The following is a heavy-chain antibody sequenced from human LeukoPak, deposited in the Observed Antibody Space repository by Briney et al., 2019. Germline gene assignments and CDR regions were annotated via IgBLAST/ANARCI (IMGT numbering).Heavy chain of an antibody. CDR1: GYTFTSYA. J-gene: IGHJ6*02. V-gene: IGHV1-69*04. CDR2: INPFRVIV. CDR3: ARDLDSYYFYGMDV. Sequence: SVKVSCKASGYTFTSYAMNWVRQAPGQGLEWMGRINPFRVIVNYAQKFQGRVTITADRSTNTAYMELSSLRFEDTAVYYCARDLDSYYFYGMDVWGQGTTVTVSS.